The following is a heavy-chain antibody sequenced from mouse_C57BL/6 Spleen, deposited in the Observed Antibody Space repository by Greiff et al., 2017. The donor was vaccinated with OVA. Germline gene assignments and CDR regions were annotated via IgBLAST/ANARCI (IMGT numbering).Heavy chain of an antibody. Sequence: QVQLKQSGAELVRPGASVTLSCKASGYTFTDYEMHWVKQTPVHGLEWIGAIDPETGGTAYNQKFKGKAILTADKSSSTAYMELRSLTSEDSAVYYCTRSTATMVTPYAMDYWGQGTSVTVSS. D-gene: IGHD2-2*01. J-gene: IGHJ4*01. CDR1: GYTFTDYE. V-gene: IGHV1-15*01. CDR2: IDPETGGT. CDR3: TRSTATMVTPYAMDY.